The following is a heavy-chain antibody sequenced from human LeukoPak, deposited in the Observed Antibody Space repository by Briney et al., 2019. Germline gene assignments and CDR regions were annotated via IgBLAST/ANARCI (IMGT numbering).Heavy chain of an antibody. CDR1: GGTFSSYA. CDR3: ARVPTPSYYYYYMDV. V-gene: IGHV1-69*13. CDR2: IIPIFGTA. Sequence: SVKVSCKASGGTFSSYAISWVRQAPGQGLEWMGGIIPIFGTANCAQKFQGRVTITADESTSTAYMELSSLRSEDTAVYYCARVPTPSYYYYYMDVWGKGTTVTVSS. J-gene: IGHJ6*03.